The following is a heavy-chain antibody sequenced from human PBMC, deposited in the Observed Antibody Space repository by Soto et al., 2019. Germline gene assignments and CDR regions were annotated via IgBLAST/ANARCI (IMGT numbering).Heavy chain of an antibody. J-gene: IGHJ4*02. V-gene: IGHV3-21*01. Sequence: GGSLRLSCAASGFTFTRYSMNWVRQAPGKGLEWVSSVSFRGDIYYADSLEGRFTISRDDAKNSLYLQMNSLRAEDTAVYYCARGCSSASCYYYWGQGTLVTVSS. CDR1: GFTFTRYS. D-gene: IGHD2-2*01. CDR3: ARGCSSASCYYY. CDR2: VSFRGDI.